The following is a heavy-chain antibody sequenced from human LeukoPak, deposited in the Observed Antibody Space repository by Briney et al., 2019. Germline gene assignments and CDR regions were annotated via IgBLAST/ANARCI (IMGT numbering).Heavy chain of an antibody. J-gene: IGHJ4*02. CDR2: INANSGGT. CDR1: GYTFTGYY. V-gene: IGHV1-2*02. D-gene: IGHD4-23*01. Sequence: ASVTVSCKASGYTFTGYYMHWVRQAPGQGLEWMGWINANSGGTDYAQKFRDRVTMTRDASIRTAYMELSRLTSDDTAVYYCARDGHGGNSFDYWGQGTLVTVSS. CDR3: ARDGHGGNSFDY.